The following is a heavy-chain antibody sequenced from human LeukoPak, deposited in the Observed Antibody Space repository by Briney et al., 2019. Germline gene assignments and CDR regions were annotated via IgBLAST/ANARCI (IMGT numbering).Heavy chain of an antibody. D-gene: IGHD3-10*02. CDR3: AELGITMIGGV. V-gene: IGHV3-7*01. Sequence: GGSLRLSCAASGFTFSSYWMSWVRQAPGKGLEWVAHIKQDGSEKYYVDSVKGRFTISRDNAKNSLYLQMNSLRAEDTAVYYCAELGITMIGGVWGKGTTVTISS. CDR2: IKQDGSEK. J-gene: IGHJ6*04. CDR1: GFTFSSYW.